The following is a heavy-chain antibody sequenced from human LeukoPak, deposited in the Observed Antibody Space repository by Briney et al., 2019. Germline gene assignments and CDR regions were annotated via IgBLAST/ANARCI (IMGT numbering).Heavy chain of an antibody. CDR1: GFTFNFYA. V-gene: IGHV3-30*04. J-gene: IGHJ4*02. D-gene: IGHD5-24*01. CDR3: ARGDGIYFDY. Sequence: TGGSLRLSCAASGFTFNFYAIHWVRRAPGKGLEWVTVISYDGTNRHYADSVKGRFTISRDNSNNTVYLQVNGLRPEDTALYFCARGDGIYFDYWGQGTLVTVSS. CDR2: ISYDGTNR.